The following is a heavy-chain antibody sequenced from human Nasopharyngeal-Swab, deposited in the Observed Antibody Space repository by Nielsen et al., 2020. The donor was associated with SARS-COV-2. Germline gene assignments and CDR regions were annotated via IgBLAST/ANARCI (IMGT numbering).Heavy chain of an antibody. CDR2: INTDASRT. D-gene: IGHD3-16*01. CDR1: GFTLSNYW. V-gene: IGHV3-74*01. Sequence: GGSLRLSCAASGFTLSNYWIHWVRQTPGKGLLWISRINTDASRTSYADSVKGRFTISRDNAKNTVYLQMNSLRGEDTAVYYCTRVDVHDAFDMWGHGTMVTVSS. J-gene: IGHJ3*02. CDR3: TRVDVHDAFDM.